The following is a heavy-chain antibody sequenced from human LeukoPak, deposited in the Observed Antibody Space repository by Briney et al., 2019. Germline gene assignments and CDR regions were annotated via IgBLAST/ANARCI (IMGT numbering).Heavy chain of an antibody. CDR2: IYSGDNT. Sequence: GGSLRLSCAASGFTVSSYYMTWVRQAPGKGLQWVSVIYSGDNTYYADSVKGRFTISRDRSKNTLYLDMNSLRAEDTAVYYCARIQGGYSYGFVDYWGHGTLVSVSS. CDR1: GFTVSSYY. V-gene: IGHV3-53*01. D-gene: IGHD5-18*01. CDR3: ARIQGGYSYGFVDY. J-gene: IGHJ4*01.